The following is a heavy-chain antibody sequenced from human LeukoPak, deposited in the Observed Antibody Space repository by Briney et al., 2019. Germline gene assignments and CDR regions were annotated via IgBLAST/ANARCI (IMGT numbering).Heavy chain of an antibody. J-gene: IGHJ5*02. CDR3: ASGGYCGSTSCYPNWFDP. CDR2: IYYSGST. Sequence: ASETLSLTCTVSGGSISSYYWSWIRQPPGKGLEWIGYIYYSGSTNYNPSLKSRVTISLDTSKNQFSLKLSSVTAADTAVYYCASGGYCGSTSCYPNWFDPWGQGTLVTVSS. CDR1: GGSISSYY. D-gene: IGHD2-2*01. V-gene: IGHV4-59*01.